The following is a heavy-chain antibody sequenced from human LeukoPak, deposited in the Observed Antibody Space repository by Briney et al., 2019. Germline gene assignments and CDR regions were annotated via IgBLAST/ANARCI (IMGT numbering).Heavy chain of an antibody. CDR2: IYYSGST. CDR3: ARESSGYYYKY. Sequence: SETLSLTCTVSGGSISSSSYYWGWIRQPPGKGLEWIGSIYYSGSTYYNPSLKSRVTISVDTSKNQFSLKLSSVTAADTAVYYCARESSGYYYKYWGQGTLVTVSS. D-gene: IGHD3-22*01. CDR1: GGSISSSSYY. J-gene: IGHJ4*02. V-gene: IGHV4-39*07.